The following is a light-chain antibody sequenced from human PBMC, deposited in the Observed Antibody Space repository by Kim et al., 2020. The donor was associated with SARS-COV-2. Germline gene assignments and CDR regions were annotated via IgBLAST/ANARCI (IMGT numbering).Light chain of an antibody. CDR2: DAS. CDR1: QNVGGY. J-gene: IGKJ5*01. V-gene: IGKV3-11*01. CDR3: QQRSNWPTTIT. Sequence: EVVLTQSPVTLSLSPGERATLSCRASQNVGGYLAWYQQKPGQAPRLLIYDASSRATGIPGRFSGSGSGTDYSLTISSLEPEDFAIYYCQQRSNWPTTITFGQGTRLEIK.